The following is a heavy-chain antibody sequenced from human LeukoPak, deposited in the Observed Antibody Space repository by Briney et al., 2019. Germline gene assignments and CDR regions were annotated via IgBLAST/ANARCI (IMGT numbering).Heavy chain of an antibody. Sequence: GGSLRLSCAASGFTFRSSEMNWVRQAPGKGLEWVSYISDGGKTKYYADSVKGRFTISRDNAKNSLYLQMNSLRAEDTAVYYCARVEGSGSYYYSFNYWGQGTLVTVSS. D-gene: IGHD3-10*01. V-gene: IGHV3-48*03. J-gene: IGHJ4*02. CDR2: ISDGGKTK. CDR3: ARVEGSGSYYYSFNY. CDR1: GFTFRSSE.